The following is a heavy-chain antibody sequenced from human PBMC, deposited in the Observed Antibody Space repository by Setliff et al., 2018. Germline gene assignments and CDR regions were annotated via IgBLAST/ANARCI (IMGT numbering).Heavy chain of an antibody. D-gene: IGHD4-17*01. CDR1: GASVRSGPYY. CDR3: AHKYGDYVRYFQH. J-gene: IGHJ1*01. CDR2: ISYIGNT. V-gene: IGHV4-61*01. Sequence: PSETLSLTCTVSGASVRSGPYYWSWIRQPPGKGLEWIGFISYIGNTNYNPSLKSRLTITKDTSKNQVVLTMTNMDPVDTATYYCAHKYGDYVRYFQHWGQGTLVTVSS.